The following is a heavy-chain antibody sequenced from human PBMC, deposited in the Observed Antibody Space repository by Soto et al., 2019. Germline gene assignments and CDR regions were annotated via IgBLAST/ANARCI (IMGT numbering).Heavy chain of an antibody. V-gene: IGHV3-9*01. CDR1: GFIFDSHT. D-gene: IGHD3-16*01. CDR3: VKEGGMKYFDF. Sequence: EVQLVESGEGLVQPGRSLRLSCTASGFIFDSHTMHWVRQAPGKGLEWVAGVTWNSVATGYADSVKGRFTISRDNAKNSLYLQMNSLSAEDTAVYFCVKEGGMKYFDFWGRGTVVTVSS. J-gene: IGHJ2*01. CDR2: VTWNSVAT.